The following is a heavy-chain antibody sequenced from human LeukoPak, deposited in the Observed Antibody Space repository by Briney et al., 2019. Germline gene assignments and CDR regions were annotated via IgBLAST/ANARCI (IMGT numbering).Heavy chain of an antibody. V-gene: IGHV3-30*04. CDR1: GFTFSSYA. CDR2: ISYDGSNK. J-gene: IGHJ4*02. CDR3: AKDFIVRAGTTPIDY. Sequence: PGGSLRLSCAASGFTFSSYAMHWVRQAPGKGLEWVAVISYDGSNKYYADSVKGRFTISRDNSKNTLYLQMNSLRAEDTAVYYCAKDFIVRAGTTPIDYWGQGTLVTVSS. D-gene: IGHD6-13*01.